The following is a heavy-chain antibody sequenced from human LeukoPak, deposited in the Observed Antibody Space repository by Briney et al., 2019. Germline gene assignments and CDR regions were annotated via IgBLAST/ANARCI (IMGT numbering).Heavy chain of an antibody. CDR3: ARDLYI. Sequence: TGGSLRLSCAASGFTFDDYGMSWVRHAPGKGLMWVSRVSAEGTNTDYADSVRGRFTISRDNARNTLYLQMSFLRVEDTAFYYCARDLYIGGQGTLVTVSS. CDR2: VSAEGTNT. CDR1: GFTFDDYG. V-gene: IGHV3-20*04. J-gene: IGHJ4*02.